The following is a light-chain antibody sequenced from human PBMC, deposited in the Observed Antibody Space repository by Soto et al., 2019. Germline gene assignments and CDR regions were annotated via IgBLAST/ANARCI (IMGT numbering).Light chain of an antibody. J-gene: IGKJ4*01. V-gene: IGKV2-28*01. CDR3: MQAIQTPLT. CDR1: QSPLHRNGYNY. CDR2: LGS. Sequence: DIVMTQSPLSLPVTPGEPASISCRSSQSPLHRNGYNYLDWYLQKPGQSPQLLIYLGSNRASGVPDRFSGSGSGTDFTLRISRVEAEDVGVYYCMQAIQTPLTFGGGTKVDIK.